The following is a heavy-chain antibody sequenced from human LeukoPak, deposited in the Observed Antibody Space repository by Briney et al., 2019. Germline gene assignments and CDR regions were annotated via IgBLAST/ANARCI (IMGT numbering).Heavy chain of an antibody. J-gene: IGHJ4*02. V-gene: IGHV3-30*04. Sequence: GGSLRLSCAASGFTFSSYAMRWVRQAPGKGRAWVAVISYDGSNKYYADSVKGRFTISRDNSKNTLYLQMNSLRAEDTAVYYCARADDILTGYYFDYWGQGTLVTVSS. CDR1: GFTFSSYA. CDR3: ARADDILTGYYFDY. D-gene: IGHD3-9*01. CDR2: ISYDGSNK.